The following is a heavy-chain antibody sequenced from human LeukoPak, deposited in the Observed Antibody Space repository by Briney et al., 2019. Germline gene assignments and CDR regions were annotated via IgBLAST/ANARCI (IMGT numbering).Heavy chain of an antibody. Sequence: GASVKVSCKASGYIFSDYYMHWVRQAPGQGLEWMGWISAYNGNTNYAQKLQGRVTMTTDTSTSTAYMELRSLRSDDTAVYYCAREGGIAVAGTSDYWGQGTLVTVSS. V-gene: IGHV1-18*04. CDR1: GYIFSDYY. CDR3: AREGGIAVAGTSDY. D-gene: IGHD6-19*01. CDR2: ISAYNGNT. J-gene: IGHJ4*02.